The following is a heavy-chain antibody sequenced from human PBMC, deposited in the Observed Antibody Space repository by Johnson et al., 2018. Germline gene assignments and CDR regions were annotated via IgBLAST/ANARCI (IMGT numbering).Heavy chain of an antibody. CDR3: AKDGSQGAAAGTRGIYYYYYRDV. V-gene: IGHV3-30*18. Sequence: QVQLVQSGGGVVQPGRSLRLSCAAPGFTFSSYGMHWVRQAPGKGLEWVAVISYDGSNKYYADSVKGRFTISRDNSKNTLYLQMNSLRAEDTAVYYCAKDGSQGAAAGTRGIYYYYYRDVWGKGTTVTVSS. CDR1: GFTFSSYG. J-gene: IGHJ6*03. CDR2: ISYDGSNK. D-gene: IGHD6-13*01.